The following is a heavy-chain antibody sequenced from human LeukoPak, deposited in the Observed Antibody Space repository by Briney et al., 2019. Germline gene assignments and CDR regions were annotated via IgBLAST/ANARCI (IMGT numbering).Heavy chain of an antibody. D-gene: IGHD3-10*01. CDR3: ARGTVCESDPCYYYYMDV. CDR2: IIPILGTA. J-gene: IGHJ6*03. CDR1: GGTFSSYA. Sequence: ASVKVSCKASGGTFSSYAISWVRQAPGQGLERMGGIIPILGTANYAQKFQGRVTITTDESTSTAYMELSSLRSEDTAVYYCARGTVCESDPCYYYYMDVWGKGTTVTVSS. V-gene: IGHV1-69*05.